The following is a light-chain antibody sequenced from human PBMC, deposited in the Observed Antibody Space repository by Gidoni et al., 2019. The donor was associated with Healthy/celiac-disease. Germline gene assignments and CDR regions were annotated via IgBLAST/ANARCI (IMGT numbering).Light chain of an antibody. CDR1: QSIGSS. CDR2: YAS. Sequence: EIVLTQSPDFQSVTPKEKVTIPCRASQSIGSSLHWYQQKLDQSPQLLIKYASQSFSGVPSRFSGSGSGTDFTLTINSLEAEDAATYYCHQSSSFRWTFGQXTKVEIK. CDR3: HQSSSFRWT. V-gene: IGKV6-21*01. J-gene: IGKJ1*01.